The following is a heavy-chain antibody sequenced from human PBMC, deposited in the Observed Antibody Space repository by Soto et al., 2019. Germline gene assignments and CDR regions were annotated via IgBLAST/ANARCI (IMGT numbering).Heavy chain of an antibody. V-gene: IGHV3-21*01. J-gene: IGHJ6*03. CDR1: GFTFSSYS. CDR3: ARAVDYDYIWGSYPGYYYMDV. Sequence: EVQLVESGGGLVKPGGSLRLSCAASGFTFSSYSMNWVRQAPGKGLEWVSSISSSSSYIYYADSVKGRFTISRDNAKNARYMQMNSLRAEDKAVYYCARAVDYDYIWGSYPGYYYMDVWGKGTTVTVSS. D-gene: IGHD3-16*01. CDR2: ISSSSSYI.